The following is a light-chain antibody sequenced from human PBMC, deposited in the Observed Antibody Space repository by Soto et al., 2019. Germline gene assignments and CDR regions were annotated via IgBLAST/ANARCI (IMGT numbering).Light chain of an antibody. V-gene: IGLV2-14*01. J-gene: IGLJ2*01. CDR3: SSYTSSSTRVV. CDR2: DVS. CDR1: SSDVGGYNY. Sequence: QSALTQPASVSGSPGQSITISCTGTSSDVGGYNYVSWYQQHPGKAPKLMIYDVSNRPSGVSNRFSGSKSGNTASLNISGLQAEDEADYYCSSYTSSSTRVVFGGGTKVTVL.